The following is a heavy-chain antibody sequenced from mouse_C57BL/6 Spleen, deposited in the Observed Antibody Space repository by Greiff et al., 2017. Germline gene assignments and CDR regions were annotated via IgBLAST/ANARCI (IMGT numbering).Heavy chain of an antibody. J-gene: IGHJ3*01. D-gene: IGHD2-3*01. V-gene: IGHV5-17*01. CDR2: ISSGSSTI. CDR1: GFTFSDYG. CDR3: ARGWKGFAY. Sequence: DVKLVESGGGLVKPGGSLKLSCAASGFTFSDYGMHWVRQAPEKGLEWVAYISSGSSTIYYADTVKGRFTISRDNAKNNLCLQMTSLRSEDTAMYYCARGWKGFAYWGQGTLVTVSA.